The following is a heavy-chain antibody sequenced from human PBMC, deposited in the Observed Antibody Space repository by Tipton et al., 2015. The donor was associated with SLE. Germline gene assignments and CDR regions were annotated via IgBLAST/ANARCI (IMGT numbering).Heavy chain of an antibody. CDR3: ATVGDTGLQRSDS. J-gene: IGHJ4*02. CDR1: GYTLSRYA. CDR2: INTSTGKA. D-gene: IGHD1-26*01. V-gene: IGHV7-4-1*02. Sequence: QVQLVQSGAEVKKPGASVKVSCKASGYTLSRYAMNWVRQAPGQGLEWMRWINTSTGKATYAQGFSGRFVFSLDTPANTAYLQISSLEADDSAIYYCATVGDTGLQRSDSWGQGTLVTVSS.